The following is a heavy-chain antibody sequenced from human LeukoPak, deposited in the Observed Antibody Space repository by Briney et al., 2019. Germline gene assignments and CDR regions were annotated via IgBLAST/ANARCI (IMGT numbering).Heavy chain of an antibody. Sequence: PSEXXXXTXTXXGXXISSGGYXWSWIRQHPGKGLEWIGYIYYSGSTYYNPSLKSRVTISVDTSKNQFSLKLSSVTAADTAVYYCARVNGGSFLFDYWGQGTLVTVSS. J-gene: IGHJ4*02. V-gene: IGHV4-31*02. D-gene: IGHD1-26*01. CDR1: GXXISSGGYX. CDR2: IYYSGST. CDR3: ARVNGGSFLFDY.